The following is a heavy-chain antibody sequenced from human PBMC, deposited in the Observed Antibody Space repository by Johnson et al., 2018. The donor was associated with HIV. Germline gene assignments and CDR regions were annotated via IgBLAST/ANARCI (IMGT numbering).Heavy chain of an antibody. V-gene: IGHV3-11*01. CDR2: ISSSGSTL. D-gene: IGHD2-2*01. CDR3: ARDSGGGLGPAAWGSFDI. Sequence: VQLVESWGGVVQPGRSLRLSCAASGFTFSDYYMSWIRQAPGKGLEWVSYISSSGSTLYYADAAKGRITISRDNANNSLYLQMNSLRAEDTALHYCARDSGGGLGPAAWGSFDIGPRDIGHRLF. J-gene: IGHJ3*02. CDR1: GFTFSDYY.